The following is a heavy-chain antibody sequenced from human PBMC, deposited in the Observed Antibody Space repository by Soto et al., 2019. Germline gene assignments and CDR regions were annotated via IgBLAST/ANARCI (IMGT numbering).Heavy chain of an antibody. J-gene: IGHJ4*02. Sequence: PSQTLSLTCAISGDSVSSNSAAWNWIRQSPSRGLEWLGRAYYRSKWYSEYTASVKSRITIKPDTSKNQFSLQLNSLTPEDTAGYYCARSHMGFIDCWGQGTLVTVSS. V-gene: IGHV6-1*01. D-gene: IGHD1-26*01. CDR1: GDSVSSNSAA. CDR3: ARSHMGFIDC. CDR2: AYYRSKWYS.